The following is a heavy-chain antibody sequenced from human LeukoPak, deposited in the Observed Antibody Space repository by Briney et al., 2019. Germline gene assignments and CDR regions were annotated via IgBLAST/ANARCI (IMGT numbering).Heavy chain of an antibody. CDR3: AREGFHCGGDCYSNSWFDP. CDR1: GGTFSSYA. CDR2: IIPILGIA. Sequence: SVKVSCKASGGTFSSYAISWVRQAPGQGLEWMGRIIPILGIANYAQKFQGRVTITADKSTSTAYMELSSLRSEDTAVYYCAREGFHCGGDCYSNSWFDPWGQGTLVTVSS. V-gene: IGHV1-69*04. J-gene: IGHJ5*02. D-gene: IGHD2-21*02.